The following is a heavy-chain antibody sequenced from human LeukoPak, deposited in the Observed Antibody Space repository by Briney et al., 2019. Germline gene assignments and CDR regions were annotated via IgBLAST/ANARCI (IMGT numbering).Heavy chain of an antibody. Sequence: GGSLRLSCAASGFTFADFAMSWVRQPPGKGLQWVSTISENGGSAYYAGSLQGRFTISRDNSKNTLYLQMNSLRAEDTAVYYCANRGLKWELLFWGQGTLVTVSS. J-gene: IGHJ4*02. CDR3: ANRGLKWELLF. V-gene: IGHV3-23*01. D-gene: IGHD1-26*01. CDR2: ISENGGSA. CDR1: GFTFADFA.